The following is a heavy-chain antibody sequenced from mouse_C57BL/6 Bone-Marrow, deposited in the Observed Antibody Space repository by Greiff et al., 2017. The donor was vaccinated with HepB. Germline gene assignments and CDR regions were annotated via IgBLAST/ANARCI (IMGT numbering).Heavy chain of an antibody. CDR2: IWGGGST. Sequence: VKLVESGPGLVAPSQSLSITCTVSGFSLTSYGVDWVRQPPGKGLEWLGVIWGGGSTNYNSALMSRLSISKDNSKSQVFLKMNSLQTDDTAMYYCALTGNYYGSSFPFAYWGQGTLVTVSA. J-gene: IGHJ3*01. CDR3: ALTGNYYGSSFPFAY. V-gene: IGHV2-9*01. D-gene: IGHD1-1*01. CDR1: GFSLTSYG.